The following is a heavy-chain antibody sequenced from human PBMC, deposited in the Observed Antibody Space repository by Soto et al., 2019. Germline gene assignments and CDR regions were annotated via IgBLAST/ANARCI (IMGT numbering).Heavy chain of an antibody. J-gene: IGHJ6*02. D-gene: IGHD2-2*01. CDR3: VGVVPAADYYYGMDV. CDR1: GYTFTGYY. Sequence: GASVKVSCKASGYTFTGYYMHWVRQAPGQGLEWMGWINPNSGGTNYAQKFQGRVTMTRDTSISTAYMELSRLRSDDTAVYYCVGVVPAADYYYGMDVWGQGTTVTVSS. CDR2: INPNSGGT. V-gene: IGHV1-2*02.